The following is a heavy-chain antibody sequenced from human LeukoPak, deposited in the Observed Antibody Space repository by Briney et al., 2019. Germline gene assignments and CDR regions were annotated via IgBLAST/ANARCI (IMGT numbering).Heavy chain of an antibody. Sequence: ASVKVSCKASGYTFNGYYIHWLRQAPGQGLEWMGWINPNSGVTNYAQRFQDGVTMTRDTSFSTAYMELNRLTSDDTAVYYCARPSGSWPNYFFDYWGQGTLVTVSS. CDR2: INPNSGVT. V-gene: IGHV1-2*02. D-gene: IGHD6-13*01. CDR1: GYTFNGYY. J-gene: IGHJ4*02. CDR3: ARPSGSWPNYFFDY.